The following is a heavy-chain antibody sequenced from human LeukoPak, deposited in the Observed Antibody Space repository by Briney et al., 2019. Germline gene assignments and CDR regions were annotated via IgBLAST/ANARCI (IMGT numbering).Heavy chain of an antibody. D-gene: IGHD6-19*01. Sequence: SATLPLTCVVSGYSIRRGYHGGWVRQPPGKGVECLGSIYRSGRIYYNPSLTSRATIPVDTPKTQFSRWLSAVTAADTAVYYCARGWYGLPRFDNWGQGILVTVSS. CDR3: ARGWYGLPRFDN. CDR1: GYSIRRGYH. J-gene: IGHJ4*02. CDR2: IYRSGRI. V-gene: IGHV4-38-2*01.